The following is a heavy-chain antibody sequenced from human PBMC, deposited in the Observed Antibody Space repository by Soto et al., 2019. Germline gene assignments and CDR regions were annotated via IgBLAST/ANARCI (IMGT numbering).Heavy chain of an antibody. CDR3: VRCWGTGDGSTLGYNWFDP. Sequence: GGSLTLSCAASGFTFSSYSMNWVRQAPGKGLEWVSYISSSSSTIYYADSVKGRFTISRDNAKNTLYLQMNSLTTEDTAVYYCVRCWGTGDGSTLGYNWFDPWGQGTLVTVSS. CDR2: ISSSSSTI. CDR1: GFTFSSYS. J-gene: IGHJ5*02. D-gene: IGHD1-1*01. V-gene: IGHV3-48*01.